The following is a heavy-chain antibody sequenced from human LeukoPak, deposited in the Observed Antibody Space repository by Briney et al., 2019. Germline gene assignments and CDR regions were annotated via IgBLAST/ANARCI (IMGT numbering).Heavy chain of an antibody. D-gene: IGHD6-6*01. CDR3: ARDQKWLPNSSSSKRENYYYYYMDV. V-gene: IGHV1-46*01. CDR2: INPSGGST. J-gene: IGHJ6*03. Sequence: GASVKVSCKASGYTFTSYYMHWVRQAPGQGLEWMGIINPSGGSTTNAQKFQGRVTMTRDTSISTAYMELSRLRSDDTAVYYCARDQKWLPNSSSSKRENYYYYYMDVWGKGTTVTVSS. CDR1: GYTFTSYY.